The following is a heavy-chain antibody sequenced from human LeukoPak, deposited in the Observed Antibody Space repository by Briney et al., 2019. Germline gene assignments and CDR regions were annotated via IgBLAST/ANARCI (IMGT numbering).Heavy chain of an antibody. V-gene: IGHV4-39*01. CDR1: GGSISSSSYY. CDR3: ARHDYYGSLNWFDP. J-gene: IGHJ5*02. CDR2: IYYSGTT. Sequence: PSETLSLTCTVSGGSISSSSYYWDWIRQPPGKGLEWIGTIYYSGTTYYNPSLKSRVTISVDTSKNQFSLKLTSVTAADTAVYYCARHDYYGSLNWFDPWGQGTLITVSS. D-gene: IGHD3-10*01.